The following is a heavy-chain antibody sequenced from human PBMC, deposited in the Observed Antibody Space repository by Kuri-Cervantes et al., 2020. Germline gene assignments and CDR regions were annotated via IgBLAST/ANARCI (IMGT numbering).Heavy chain of an antibody. CDR2: IWYDGSNK. D-gene: IGHD6-13*01. CDR1: GFTFSSYW. CDR3: ARANGIATNKNWFDP. Sequence: GESLKISCAASGFTFSSYWVSWVRQAPGKGLEWVAVIWYDGSNKYYADSVKGRFTISRDNSKNTLYLQMNSLRAEDTAVYYCARANGIATNKNWFDPWGQGTLVTVSS. J-gene: IGHJ5*02. V-gene: IGHV3-33*08.